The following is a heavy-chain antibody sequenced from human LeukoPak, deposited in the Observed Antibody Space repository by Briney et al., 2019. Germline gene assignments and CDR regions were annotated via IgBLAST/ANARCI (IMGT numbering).Heavy chain of an antibody. CDR2: ISYDGSNK. V-gene: IGHV3-30*18. Sequence: GRSLRLSCAASGFTFSSYGMHWVRQAPGKGLEWVAVISYDGSNKYYADSVKGRFTISRDNSKNTLYLQMNSLRAEDTAVYYCAKDVGWNYPYYFDHWGQGTLVTVSS. CDR1: GFTFSSYG. J-gene: IGHJ4*02. D-gene: IGHD1-7*01. CDR3: AKDVGWNYPYYFDH.